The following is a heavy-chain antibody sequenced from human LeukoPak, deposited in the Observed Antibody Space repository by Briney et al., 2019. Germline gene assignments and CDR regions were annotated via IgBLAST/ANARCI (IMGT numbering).Heavy chain of an antibody. V-gene: IGHV4-34*01. CDR3: ARRWVVVVPAAGHNWFDP. Sequence: PSETLSLTCAVYSGSFSGYYWSWIRQPPGKGLEWIGEINHSGSTNYNPSLKSRVTISVDTSKNQFSLKLSSVTAADTAVYYCARRWVVVVPAAGHNWFDPWGQGTLVTVSS. D-gene: IGHD2-2*01. CDR1: SGSFSGYY. CDR2: INHSGST. J-gene: IGHJ5*02.